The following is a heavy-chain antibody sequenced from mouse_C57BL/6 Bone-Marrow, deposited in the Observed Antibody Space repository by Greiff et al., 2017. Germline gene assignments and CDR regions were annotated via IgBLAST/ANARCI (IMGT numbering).Heavy chain of an antibody. J-gene: IGHJ4*01. Sequence: QVTLKESGPGILQSSQTLSLTCSFSGFSLSTSGMGVSWIRQPSGKGLEWLAHIYWDDDKRYNPSLKSRLTISKDTSRNQVFLKITSVDTADTATYYCARSLLRFYGYYAMDYWGQGTSVTVSS. CDR2: IYWDDDK. V-gene: IGHV8-12*01. CDR1: GFSLSTSGMG. CDR3: ARSLLRFYGYYAMDY. D-gene: IGHD1-2*01.